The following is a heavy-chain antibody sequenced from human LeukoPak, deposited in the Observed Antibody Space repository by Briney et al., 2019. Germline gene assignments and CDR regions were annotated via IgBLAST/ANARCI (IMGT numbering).Heavy chain of an antibody. CDR2: ISAYNGNT. CDR3: ARYRGPGTTSCWFDP. J-gene: IGHJ5*02. V-gene: IGHV1-18*01. D-gene: IGHD1-7*01. CDR1: GYTFTSYG. Sequence: ASVKVSCKASGYTFTSYGISWVRQAPGQGLEWMGWISAYNGNTNYAQKLQGRVTMTTDTSTSTASMELRSLRSDDTAVYYCARYRGPGTTSCWFDPWGQGTLVTVSS.